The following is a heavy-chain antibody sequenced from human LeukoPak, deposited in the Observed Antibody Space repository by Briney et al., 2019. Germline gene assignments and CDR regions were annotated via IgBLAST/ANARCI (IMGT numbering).Heavy chain of an antibody. CDR2: IKQDGSEK. V-gene: IGHV3-7*01. J-gene: IGHJ6*03. CDR3: ARPPPGYYDFWSGYSGYYMDV. Sequence: GGSLRLSCAASGFTFSSYWMSWVRQAPGKGLEWVANIKQDGSEKYYVDSVKGRFTISRDNAKNSLYLQMNSLRAEDTAVYYCARPPPGYYDFWSGYSGYYMDVWGKGTTVTVSS. D-gene: IGHD3-3*01. CDR1: GFTFSSYW.